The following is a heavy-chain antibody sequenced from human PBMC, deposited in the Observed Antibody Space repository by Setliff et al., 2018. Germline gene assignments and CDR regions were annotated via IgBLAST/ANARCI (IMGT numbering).Heavy chain of an antibody. CDR2: FDPEDGET. CDR3: ATNAGRSSSWYPRRPGEGHAFDI. V-gene: IGHV1-24*01. CDR1: GYTLTELS. Sequence: ASVKVSCKVSGYTLTELSRHWVRQAPGKGLEWMGGFDPEDGETIYAQKFQGRVTMTEDTSTDTAYMELSSLRSEDTTVYYCATNAGRSSSWYPRRPGEGHAFDIWGQGTMVTVSS. D-gene: IGHD6-13*01. J-gene: IGHJ3*02.